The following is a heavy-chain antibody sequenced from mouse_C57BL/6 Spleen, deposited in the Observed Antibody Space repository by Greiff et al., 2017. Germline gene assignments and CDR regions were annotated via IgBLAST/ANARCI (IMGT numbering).Heavy chain of an antibody. V-gene: IGHV1-64*01. Sequence: VQLQQPGAELVKPGASVKLSCKASGYTFTSYWMHWVKQRPGQGLEWIGMIHPNSGSTNYNEKFKSKATLTVDKSSSTAYMQLSSLTSEDSAVYYCARYYGSSYEYCDVWGTGTTVTVSS. CDR2: IHPNSGST. D-gene: IGHD1-1*01. J-gene: IGHJ1*03. CDR3: ARYYGSSYEYCDV. CDR1: GYTFTSYW.